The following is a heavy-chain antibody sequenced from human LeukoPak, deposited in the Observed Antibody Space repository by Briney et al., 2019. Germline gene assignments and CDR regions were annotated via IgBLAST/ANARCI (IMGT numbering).Heavy chain of an antibody. CDR2: ISGSGGST. CDR1: GFTFSSYA. Sequence: PGGSLRLSCAASGFTFSSYAMSWVRQAPGKGLELVSAISGSGGSTYYADSVKGRFTISRDNSKNTLYLQMNSLRAEDTAVYYCAKRKGYYDSSGYSSYWGQGTLVTVSS. D-gene: IGHD3-22*01. CDR3: AKRKGYYDSSGYSSY. V-gene: IGHV3-23*01. J-gene: IGHJ4*02.